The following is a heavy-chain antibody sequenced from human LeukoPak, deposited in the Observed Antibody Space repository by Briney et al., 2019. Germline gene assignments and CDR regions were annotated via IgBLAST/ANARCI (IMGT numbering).Heavy chain of an antibody. V-gene: IGHV3-21*01. CDR1: GFTFSSYA. CDR3: ARGSTVTTMAY. Sequence: PGGSLRLSCAASGFTFSSYAMSWVRQAPGKGLEWVSSISSSSSYIYYADSVKGRFTISRDNAKNSLYLQMNSLRAEDTAVYYCARGSTVTTMAYWGQGTLVTVSS. J-gene: IGHJ4*02. D-gene: IGHD4-17*01. CDR2: ISSSSSYI.